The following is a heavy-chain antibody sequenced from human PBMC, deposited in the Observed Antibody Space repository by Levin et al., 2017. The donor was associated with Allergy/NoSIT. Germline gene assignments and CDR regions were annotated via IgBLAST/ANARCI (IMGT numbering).Heavy chain of an antibody. CDR3: AKVRRELVIATDAFDI. D-gene: IGHD3-9*01. J-gene: IGHJ3*02. V-gene: IGHV3-30*18. CDR2: ISDDGSKK. CDR1: GFAFSSYA. Sequence: SCAVSGFAFSSYAMHWVRQAPGKGLEWVADISDDGSKKYYADSVKGRFTISRDIFKNTLFLQMNSLRVEDTAVYYCAKVRRELVIATDAFDIWGPGTLVTVSS.